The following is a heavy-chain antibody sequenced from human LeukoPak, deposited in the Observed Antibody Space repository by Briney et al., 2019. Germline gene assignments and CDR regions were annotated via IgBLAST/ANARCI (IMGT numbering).Heavy chain of an antibody. V-gene: IGHV3-11*01. D-gene: IGHD5-18*01. Sequence: GGSLRLSCAASGFTFSYHYMSWIRQAPGKGLEAVSYIDSSGRALYYADSVKGRFTISRDNAQNSLFLQMDSLRAEDTAVYFCTRDPDTSSKVDFWGQGTLVTVSS. CDR2: IDSSGRAL. J-gene: IGHJ4*02. CDR3: TRDPDTSSKVDF. CDR1: GFTFSYHY.